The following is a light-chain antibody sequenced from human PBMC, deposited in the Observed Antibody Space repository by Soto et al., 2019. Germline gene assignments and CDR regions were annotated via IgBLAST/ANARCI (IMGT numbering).Light chain of an antibody. CDR3: QQYNSYLWT. V-gene: IGKV1-5*03. J-gene: IGKJ1*01. Sequence: DFQMTQSPSTXSASVGDRVTITCRASQSISSWLAWYQQKPGKAPKLLIYKASSLESGVPSRFSGSGSGTEFTLTISSLQPDDFATYYCQQYNSYLWTFGQGTKVDIK. CDR1: QSISSW. CDR2: KAS.